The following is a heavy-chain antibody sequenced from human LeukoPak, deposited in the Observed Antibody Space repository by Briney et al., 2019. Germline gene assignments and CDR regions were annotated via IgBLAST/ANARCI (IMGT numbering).Heavy chain of an antibody. J-gene: IGHJ4*02. V-gene: IGHV3-66*01. CDR3: VRDHRYDCSGYYDY. CDR2: IYAGGFT. D-gene: IGHD2-21*02. Sequence: GGSLRLSCAVSGFDVATNYMSWVRQAPGKGPEWVSVIYAGGFTNYADSVRARFLISRDTSANTLFLQMDSLRVEDTAVYFCVRDHRYDCSGYYDYWGQGTLVTVSS. CDR1: GFDVATNY.